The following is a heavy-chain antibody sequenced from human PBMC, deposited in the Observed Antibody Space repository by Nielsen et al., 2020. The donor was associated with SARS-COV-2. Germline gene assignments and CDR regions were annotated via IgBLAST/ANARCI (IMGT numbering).Heavy chain of an antibody. V-gene: IGHV3-13*01. Sequence: GGSLRLSCAASGFTFNNYDMHWVRQATGKGLEWVSAIGNGGDTFYPGSVKGRFTISRENAKNSLYLQMNSLRAGDTAVYYCARAGALSSSWYSMDFWGQGTTVTVSS. CDR2: IGNGGDT. CDR1: GFTFNNYD. CDR3: ARAGALSSSWYSMDF. D-gene: IGHD6-13*01. J-gene: IGHJ6*02.